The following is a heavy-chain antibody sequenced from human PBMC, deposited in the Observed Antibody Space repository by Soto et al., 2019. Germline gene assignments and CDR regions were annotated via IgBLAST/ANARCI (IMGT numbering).Heavy chain of an antibody. Sequence: GSSVKVSCKAVGYRFNNYYIHWVRQAPGQSLECLGVISPSAGTTISSQKFQGRLTMSSDTSTNAVYMDLSSLRSDDTATYYCAIALGSRQFDPCG. CDR3: AIALGSRQFDP. D-gene: IGHD2-21*01. CDR1: GYRFNNYY. J-gene: IGHJ5*02. V-gene: IGHV1-46*02. CDR2: ISPSAGTT.